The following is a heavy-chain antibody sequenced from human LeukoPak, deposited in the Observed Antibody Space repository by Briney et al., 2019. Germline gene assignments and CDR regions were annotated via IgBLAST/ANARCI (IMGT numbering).Heavy chain of an antibody. V-gene: IGHV3-23*01. CDR2: ISGSGGGT. Sequence: GGSLRLSCAASGFTFSSYAMAWVRQAPGKGLEGVSAISGSGGGTYYAASVKGRFTISRDNSKNTLHLQLDSLRAEDTALYYCAKGVVDGSGVDYWGQGTLVTVSS. D-gene: IGHD3-22*01. J-gene: IGHJ4*02. CDR1: GFTFSSYA. CDR3: AKGVVDGSGVDY.